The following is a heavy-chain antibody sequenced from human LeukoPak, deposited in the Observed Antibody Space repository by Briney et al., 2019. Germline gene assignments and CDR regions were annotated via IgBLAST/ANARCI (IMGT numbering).Heavy chain of an antibody. D-gene: IGHD6-19*01. J-gene: IGHJ4*02. CDR2: IKANSGGT. Sequence: ASVKVSCKASGYIFTDYYMHWVRQAPGQGLEWMGWIKANSGGTKYAQKFQGRVTMTRDTSISTAYMELSRLRSDDTAVYYCAREDSGIAVDYWGQGTLVTVSS. CDR1: GYIFTDYY. V-gene: IGHV1-2*02. CDR3: AREDSGIAVDY.